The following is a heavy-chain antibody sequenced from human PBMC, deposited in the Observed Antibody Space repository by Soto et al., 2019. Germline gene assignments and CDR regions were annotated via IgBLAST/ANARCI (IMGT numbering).Heavy chain of an antibody. CDR2: FDPEDGET. CDR3: ATELSPHRQLWLGY. J-gene: IGHJ4*02. CDR1: GYTLTELS. D-gene: IGHD5-18*01. Sequence: QVQLVQSGAEVKKPGASVKVSCKVSGYTLTELSMHWVRQAPGKGLEWMGGFDPEDGETIYAQKFQDRVTMTEDTPTDTAYMELSSLRSEDTAVYYCATELSPHRQLWLGYWGQGSLVTVAS. V-gene: IGHV1-24*01.